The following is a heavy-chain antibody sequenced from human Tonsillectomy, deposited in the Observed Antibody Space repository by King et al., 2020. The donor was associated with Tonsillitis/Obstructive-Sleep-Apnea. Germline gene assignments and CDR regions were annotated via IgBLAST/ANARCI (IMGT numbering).Heavy chain of an antibody. D-gene: IGHD1-26*01. J-gene: IGHJ4*02. CDR2: IKQDGSDK. V-gene: IGHV3-7*04. CDR1: GFTFSSYR. CDR3: GRFQVGAPFDY. Sequence: VQLVESGGGLVQPGGSLRLSCAASGFTFSSYRMTWVRQAPGKGLDFVANIKQDGSDKYYVDSVKGRFTISRDNAKNSLYLQMNSLRADDTAVYYCGRFQVGAPFDYWGQGTLVTVSS.